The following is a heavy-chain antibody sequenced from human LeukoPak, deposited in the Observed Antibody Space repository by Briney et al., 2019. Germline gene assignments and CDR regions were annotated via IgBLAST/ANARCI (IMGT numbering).Heavy chain of an antibody. D-gene: IGHD3-10*01. J-gene: IGHJ6*02. V-gene: IGHV4-34*01. CDR3: ARARGHTRGYGSGSYYPRDYYYYGMDV. Sequence: PSETLSLTCAVYGGSFSGYYWSWIRQPPGKGLEWIGEINHSGSTNYIPSLKSRVTISVDTSKNQFSLKLSSVTAADTAVYYCARARGHTRGYGSGSYYPRDYYYYGMDVWGQGTTVTVSS. CDR2: INHSGST. CDR1: GGSFSGYY.